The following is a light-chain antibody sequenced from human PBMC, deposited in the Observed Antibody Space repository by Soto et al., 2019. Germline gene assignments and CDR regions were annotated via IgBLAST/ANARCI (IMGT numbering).Light chain of an antibody. J-gene: IGLJ1*01. CDR2: DVS. Sequence: QSALTQPASVSGSPGQSITISCTGTSSDVGGYIYVSWYQQHPGKDPKLMIYDVSNRPSGVSNRFSGSKSGNTASLTIAGLQAEDEADYYCSSYTSSSTPLVFGTGTKLTVL. V-gene: IGLV2-14*01. CDR1: SSDVGGYIY. CDR3: SSYTSSSTPLV.